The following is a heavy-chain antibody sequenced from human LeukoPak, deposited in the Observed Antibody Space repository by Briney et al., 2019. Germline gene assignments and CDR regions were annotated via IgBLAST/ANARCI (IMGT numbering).Heavy chain of an antibody. CDR3: ARDPYAYGS. CDR1: GGSINNYY. V-gene: IGHV4-59*01. Sequence: SETLSLTCTVSGGSINNYYWSWIRQPPGKGLEWIGYIFFSGSTNYNPSLKSRVTISVDTSKNQFSLKLSSVTAADTAVYYCARDPYAYGSWGQGTLVTVSS. D-gene: IGHD2-21*01. CDR2: IFFSGST. J-gene: IGHJ5*02.